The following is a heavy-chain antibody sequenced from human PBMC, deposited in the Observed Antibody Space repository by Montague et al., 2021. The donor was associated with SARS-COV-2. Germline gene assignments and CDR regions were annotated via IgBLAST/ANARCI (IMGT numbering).Heavy chain of an antibody. CDR1: GGSISSSSYY. V-gene: IGHV4-39*01. Sequence: SETLSLTCTVSGGSISSSSYYWGWIRQPPGKGLEWIGSIYYSGSTYYNPTLKSRVTISVDTSKNQFSLKLSSATAADTAVYYGARLWGSDIVLMVYAIKDWFDPWGQGTLVAVSS. CDR3: ARLWGSDIVLMVYAIKDWFDP. CDR2: IYYSGST. D-gene: IGHD2-8*01. J-gene: IGHJ5*02.